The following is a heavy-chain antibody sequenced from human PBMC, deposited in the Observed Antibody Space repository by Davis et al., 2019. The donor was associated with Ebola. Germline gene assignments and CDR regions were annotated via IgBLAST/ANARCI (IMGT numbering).Heavy chain of an antibody. CDR3: AREGTGDGFIYYYGMDV. V-gene: IGHV1-8*01. CDR1: GYTFSNYA. J-gene: IGHJ6*02. Sequence: AASVKVSCKASGYTFSNYAINWVRQATGQGLEWMGWMNPNSGDTGYAQKFQGRVTMTRNTSISTAYMELSSLRSGDTAVYYCAREGTGDGFIYYYGMDVWGQGTTVTVSS. D-gene: IGHD1-1*01. CDR2: MNPNSGDT.